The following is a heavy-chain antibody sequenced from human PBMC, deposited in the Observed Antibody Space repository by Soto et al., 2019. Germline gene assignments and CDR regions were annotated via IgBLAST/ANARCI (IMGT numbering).Heavy chain of an antibody. D-gene: IGHD1-26*01. Sequence: EVQLLESVGGLVQPGGSLRLSCAASGFTFSSYAMKWVRQAPGKGLEWVSAIRGSGGSTYYADSVKVRFTISRDKSKNTLYQQTNSLRAEDTAVYYCARRGSGSKYDYWGQGTLVTVSS. CDR2: IRGSGGST. CDR3: ARRGSGSKYDY. CDR1: GFTFSSYA. V-gene: IGHV3-23*01. J-gene: IGHJ4*02.